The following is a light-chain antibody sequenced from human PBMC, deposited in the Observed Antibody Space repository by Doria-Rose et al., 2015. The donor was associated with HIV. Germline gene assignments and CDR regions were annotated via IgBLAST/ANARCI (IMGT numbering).Light chain of an antibody. CDR1: QSLLYTSKNY. V-gene: IGKV4-1*01. Sequence: QSPESLGMSLGERATLNCKSNQSLLYTSKNYLAWYQQKPGQPPKLLIYWVSTRQYGVPDRFSCSGSGTDFTLTISSLEAEDVAVYYCQQYYDTPSFGPGTTVDIK. CDR3: QQYYDTPS. J-gene: IGKJ3*01. CDR2: WVS.